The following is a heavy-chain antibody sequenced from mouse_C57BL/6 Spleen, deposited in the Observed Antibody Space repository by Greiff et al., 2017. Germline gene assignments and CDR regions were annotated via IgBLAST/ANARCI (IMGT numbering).Heavy chain of an antibody. Sequence: EVQLQQSGPVLVKPGASVKMSCKASGYTFTDYYMNWVKQSHGKSLEWIGVINPYNGGTSYNQKFKGKATLTVDKSSSTAYMELNSLTSEDSAVYYCASRDGYSLWMDYWGQGTSVTVSS. J-gene: IGHJ4*01. CDR3: ASRDGYSLWMDY. D-gene: IGHD2-3*01. CDR1: GYTFTDYY. CDR2: INPYNGGT. V-gene: IGHV1-19*01.